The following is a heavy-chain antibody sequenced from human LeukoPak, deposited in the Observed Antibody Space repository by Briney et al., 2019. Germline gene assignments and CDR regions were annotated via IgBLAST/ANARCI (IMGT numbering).Heavy chain of an antibody. J-gene: IGHJ4*02. CDR3: ARDAGYDILSGYFDY. D-gene: IGHD3-9*01. Sequence: PGGSLRLSCATSGFTLTSYAVHWVRQAPGKGLEWVGLIWYDGSSKYYADSVKGRFTISRDNSKNTLYLQMNSLRAEDTAVYYCARDAGYDILSGYFDYWGQGTLFTVSS. CDR2: IWYDGSSK. CDR1: GFTLTSYA. V-gene: IGHV3-33*01.